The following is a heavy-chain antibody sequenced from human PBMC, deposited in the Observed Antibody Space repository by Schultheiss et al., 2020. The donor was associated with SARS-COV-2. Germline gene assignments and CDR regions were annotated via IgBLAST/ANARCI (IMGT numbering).Heavy chain of an antibody. CDR3: ARESEGTNWYFDL. D-gene: IGHD1-7*01. J-gene: IGHJ2*01. CDR2: INHSGST. V-gene: IGHV4-4*02. CDR1: GGSISSSNW. Sequence: SETLSLTCAVSGGSISSSNWWSWVRQPPGKGLEWIGEINHSGSTNYNPSLKSRVTISVDTSKNQFSLKLSSVTAADTAVYYCARESEGTNWYFDLWGRGTLVTVSS.